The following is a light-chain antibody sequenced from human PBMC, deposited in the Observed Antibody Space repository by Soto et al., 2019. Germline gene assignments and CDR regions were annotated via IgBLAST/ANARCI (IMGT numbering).Light chain of an antibody. CDR3: AAWDNSLVGGPA. CDR1: NSNIGSKY. V-gene: IGLV1-47*01. Sequence: QSVLTQPPSASGTPGQRVTISCSGSNSNIGSKYVYWYQQLPGTAPKLLLYRNNQRPSGVPDRFSGSKSGTSASLAISCLRSEDEADYYCAAWDNSLVGGPAFGGGTKLTVL. CDR2: RNN. J-gene: IGLJ2*01.